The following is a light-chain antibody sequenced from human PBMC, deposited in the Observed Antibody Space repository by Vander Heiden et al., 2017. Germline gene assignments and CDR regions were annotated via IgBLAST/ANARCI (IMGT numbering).Light chain of an antibody. J-gene: IGLJ2*01. CDR2: DGS. V-gene: IGLV2-14*01. CDR1: SSDVGGSNY. CDR3: SSYTSSSTPV. Sequence: QSALTQPASVSGSPGQSITISCTGTSSDVGGSNYGSWYQQHPGKAPNLMIYDGSNRPAGVANRFSGSKSGNTASLTISGLQAEDEAEYYGSSYTSSSTPVFGGGTKLTVL.